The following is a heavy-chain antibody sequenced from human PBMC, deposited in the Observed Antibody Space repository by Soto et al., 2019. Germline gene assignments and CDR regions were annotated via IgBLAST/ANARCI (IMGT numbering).Heavy chain of an antibody. Sequence: SETLSLTCTVSGGPISSYYWRWIRQPPGKGLVWIGFIYCSEWTIYYHSLKSLGAISVHTSKRRFFLQVVSVTAADTAVYYCAISYLGPKRYRYYYYYMDVWGKGTTVTVSS. D-gene: IGHD3-16*01. CDR3: AISYLGPKRYRYYYYYMDV. CDR1: GGPISSYY. CDR2: IYCSEWT. V-gene: IGHV4-59*01. J-gene: IGHJ6*03.